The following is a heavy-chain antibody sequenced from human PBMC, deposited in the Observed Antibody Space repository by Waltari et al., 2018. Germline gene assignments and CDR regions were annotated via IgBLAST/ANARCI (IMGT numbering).Heavy chain of an antibody. V-gene: IGHV4-34*01. Sequence: QVQLHQWGAGQLKPSETLSLTCAVSGESFLGYFWSWVRQSPGKGLEWLGSINYSGSTNYNPTLDSRLSLSVDTTKKQFSLKLTSVTAADAALYFCARYGEVPASYFFDHWGQGTLVTVSS. CDR1: GESFLGYF. CDR3: ARYGEVPASYFFDH. J-gene: IGHJ4*01. CDR2: INYSGST. D-gene: IGHD2-21*01.